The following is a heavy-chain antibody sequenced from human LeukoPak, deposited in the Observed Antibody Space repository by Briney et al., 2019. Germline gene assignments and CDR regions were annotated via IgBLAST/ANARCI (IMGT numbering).Heavy chain of an antibody. D-gene: IGHD6-13*01. Sequence: GGSLTLSCAASGFTVSDNHMSWVRQAPGKGLEWVSVMYSGGDTYYADSVKGRFTFSRDISKNTLYLQMSGLRTEDTAMYYCARDAPQVPAAGVLASWGQGTLVTVSS. J-gene: IGHJ5*02. CDR3: ARDAPQVPAAGVLAS. CDR2: MYSGGDT. V-gene: IGHV3-53*01. CDR1: GFTVSDNH.